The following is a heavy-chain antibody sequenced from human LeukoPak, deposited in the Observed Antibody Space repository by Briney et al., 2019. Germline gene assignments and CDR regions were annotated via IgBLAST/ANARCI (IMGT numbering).Heavy chain of an antibody. CDR1: GFTVSSNY. V-gene: IGHV3-66*01. J-gene: IGHJ4*02. CDR2: IYSGGST. D-gene: IGHD6-13*01. CDR3: ARGRFYSSSWYYFDY. Sequence: PGGSLRPSCAASGFTVSSNYMSWVRQAPGKGLEWVSVIYSGGSTYYADSVKGRFTISRDKSKNTLYLQMNSLRAEDTAVYYCARGRFYSSSWYYFDYWGQGTLVTVSS.